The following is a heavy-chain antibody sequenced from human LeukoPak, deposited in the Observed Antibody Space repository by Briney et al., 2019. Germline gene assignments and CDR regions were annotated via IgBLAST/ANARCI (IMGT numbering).Heavy chain of an antibody. CDR1: GGSISSYY. CDR2: IYYSGST. Sequence: SSETLSLTCTVSGGSISSYYWSWIRQPPGKGLEWIGYIYYSGSTNYNPSLKSRVTISVDTSKNQFSLKLSSVTAADTAVCYCARVTSGSYYRGHLDYWGQGTLVTVSS. J-gene: IGHJ4*02. CDR3: ARVTSGSYYRGHLDY. D-gene: IGHD1-26*01. V-gene: IGHV4-59*01.